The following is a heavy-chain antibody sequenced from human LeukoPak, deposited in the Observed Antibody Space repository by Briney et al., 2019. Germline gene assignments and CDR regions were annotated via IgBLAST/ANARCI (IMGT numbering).Heavy chain of an antibody. V-gene: IGHV6-1*01. D-gene: IGHD5-18*01. Sequence: SQTLSLTCAISGDSVSSNSAGWNWIRQSPSRGLDWLGRTYYSSKWNNDYGVSVKRRITINQDPSKNRFSLPLNSVTPEDTAVSYCAATSSYGSFDPWGQGTLVTVSS. CDR3: AATSSYGSFDP. J-gene: IGHJ5*02. CDR2: TYYSSKWNN. CDR1: GDSVSSNSAG.